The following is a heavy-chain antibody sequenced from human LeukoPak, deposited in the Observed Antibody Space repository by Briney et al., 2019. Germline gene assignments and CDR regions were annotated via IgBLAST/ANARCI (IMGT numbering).Heavy chain of an antibody. Sequence: SVKVSCKASGGTFSNYTIPWVRQAPGQGLEWMGEIIPIFGTANYAQKFQGRVTITADESTSTAYMDLSSLRSEDTAVYYCARGAPDIYYYSYMDVWGKGTTVTISS. CDR3: ARGAPDIYYYSYMDV. CDR2: IIPIFGTA. V-gene: IGHV1-69*13. J-gene: IGHJ6*03. CDR1: GGTFSNYT.